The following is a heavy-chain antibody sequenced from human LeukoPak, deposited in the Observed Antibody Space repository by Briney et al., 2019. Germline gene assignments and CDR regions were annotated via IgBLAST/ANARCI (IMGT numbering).Heavy chain of an antibody. J-gene: IGHJ4*02. V-gene: IGHV4-30-4*01. D-gene: IGHD3-10*01. Sequence: SENLSLTCTVSGGSISSGDYYWSWIRQPPGKGLEWIGYIYYSGSTYYNPSLKSRVTISVDTSKNQFSLKLSSVTAADTAVYYCARVKKNHTYYYGSGSYYRPLGYFDYWGQGTLVTVSS. CDR3: ARVKKNHTYYYGSGSYYRPLGYFDY. CDR1: GGSISSGDYY. CDR2: IYYSGST.